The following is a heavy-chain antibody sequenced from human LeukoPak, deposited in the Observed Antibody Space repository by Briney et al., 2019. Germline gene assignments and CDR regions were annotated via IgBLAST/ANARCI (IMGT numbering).Heavy chain of an antibody. Sequence: ASVKVSCKASGYTLTSYYIHWVRQAPRQGLEWIGIINPNGGSTSYSQNFQGRVTMTTDTSTSTAYMELRSLRSDDTAVYYCARDLSYYYDSSGYYSAAGNPYYYYMDVWGKGTTVTVSS. V-gene: IGHV1-46*01. CDR3: ARDLSYYYDSSGYYSAAGNPYYYYMDV. J-gene: IGHJ6*03. D-gene: IGHD3-22*01. CDR2: INPNGGST. CDR1: GYTLTSYY.